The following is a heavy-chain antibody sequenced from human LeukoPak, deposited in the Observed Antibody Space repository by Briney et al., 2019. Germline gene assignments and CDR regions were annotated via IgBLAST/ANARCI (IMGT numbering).Heavy chain of an antibody. Sequence: GGSLRLSCAASGFSFSSYWMHWVRQAPGKGLAWVSRVSGDGRSIDYADSVKGRFTISRDNAKNTLWLQTNSLRAEDTAVYYCARGGESYQNSSDYWGQGTLVTVSS. CDR3: ARGGESYQNSSDY. CDR1: GFSFSSYW. V-gene: IGHV3-74*01. J-gene: IGHJ4*02. D-gene: IGHD2-2*01. CDR2: VSGDGRSI.